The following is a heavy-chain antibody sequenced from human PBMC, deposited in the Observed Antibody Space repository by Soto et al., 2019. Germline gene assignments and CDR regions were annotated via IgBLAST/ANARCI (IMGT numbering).Heavy chain of an antibody. J-gene: IGHJ6*02. CDR1: EFIFSASG. V-gene: IGHV3-73*01. CDR3: TRRAEGGMDV. Sequence: EVQLVESGGGLVQPGGSLKVSCAASEFIFSASGMHWVRQAPGKGLEWVGRIRSKGYSYATAYGASVKGRFTISRDDSKNTAYLQMNSLEVEDTAVYYCTRRAEGGMDVWGQGTTVTVSS. CDR2: IRSKGYSYAT.